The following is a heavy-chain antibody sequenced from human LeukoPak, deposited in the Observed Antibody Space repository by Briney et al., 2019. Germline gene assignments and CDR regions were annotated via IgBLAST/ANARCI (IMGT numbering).Heavy chain of an antibody. CDR1: GYTFTGYY. CDR3: ARVLRWLPPMEDY. Sequence: EASVKVSCKASGYTFTGYYMHWVRQAPGQGLEWMGRINPNSGGTNYAQKFQGRVTMTRDTSISTAYMELSRLRSDDTAVYYCARVLRWLPPMEDYWGQGTLVTVSS. CDR2: INPNSGGT. D-gene: IGHD5-24*01. V-gene: IGHV1-2*06. J-gene: IGHJ4*02.